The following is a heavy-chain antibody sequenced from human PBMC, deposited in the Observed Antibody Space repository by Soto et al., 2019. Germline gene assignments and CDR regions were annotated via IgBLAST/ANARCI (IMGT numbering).Heavy chain of an antibody. V-gene: IGHV4-59*01. CDR2: IYYSGTT. CDR3: ARDRGLFDP. Sequence: SETLSLTCTVSGGSISSYYWSWIRQPPGKGLDWIGYIYYSGTTNYNPSLKSRVTISVDTSKNQFSLKLSSVTAADTAVYYCARDRGLFDPWGQGTLVIVSS. J-gene: IGHJ5*02. CDR1: GGSISSYY.